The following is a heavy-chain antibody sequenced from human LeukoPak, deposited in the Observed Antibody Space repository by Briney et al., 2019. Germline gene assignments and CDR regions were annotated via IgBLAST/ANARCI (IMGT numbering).Heavy chain of an antibody. CDR3: AKGNIVVVPAASSDAFDI. V-gene: IGHV3-23*01. J-gene: IGHJ3*02. CDR2: ISGSGGST. D-gene: IGHD2-2*01. Sequence: PGGSLRLSCAASGITFSSYAMSWVRQAPGKGLEWVSGISGSGGSTYYADSVKGRVTISRDNSKNTLYLQMNSLRAEDTAVYYCAKGNIVVVPAASSDAFDIWGQGTMVTVSS. CDR1: GITFSSYA.